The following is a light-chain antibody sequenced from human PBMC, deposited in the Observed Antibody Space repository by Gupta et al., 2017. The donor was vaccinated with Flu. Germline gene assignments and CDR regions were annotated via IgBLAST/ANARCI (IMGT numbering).Light chain of an antibody. CDR1: QTVSDW. Sequence: DIQMTQSPSSLSASIGDRVTITCRTRQTVSDWLAWYQQKPGRAPRLIIYRASSLQSGVPPRFSGSGSGTQFTLTISSLQPDDFATYYCEHYKTFPWTFGQGTKVEVK. CDR3: EHYKTFPWT. J-gene: IGKJ1*01. CDR2: RAS. V-gene: IGKV1-5*03.